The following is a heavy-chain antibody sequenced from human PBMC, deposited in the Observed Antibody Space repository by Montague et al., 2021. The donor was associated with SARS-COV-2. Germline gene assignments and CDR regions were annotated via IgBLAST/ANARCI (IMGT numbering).Heavy chain of an antibody. CDR3: ARVVYYGSGTSLGMEV. D-gene: IGHD3-10*01. Sequence: SETLSLTCAVYGGSFSGYYWSWIRQPPGKGLEWIGEINHSGSTKYNPSLKSRVSISVDTSKNQFSLKLSSVTAADTAVYYGARVVYYGSGTSLGMEVWGQGTTVTVSS. CDR1: GGSFSGYY. V-gene: IGHV4-34*01. CDR2: INHSGST. J-gene: IGHJ6*02.